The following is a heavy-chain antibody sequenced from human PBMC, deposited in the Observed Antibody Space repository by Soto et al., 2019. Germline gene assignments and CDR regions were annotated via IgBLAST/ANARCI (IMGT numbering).Heavy chain of an antibody. CDR3: ARDIVVVPAAIPQVDNNWFDP. D-gene: IGHD2-2*01. V-gene: IGHV1-18*01. Sequence: ASVKVSCKASGYTFTSYGISWVRQAPGQGLEWMGWISAHNGNTNYAQKLQGRVTMTTDTSTSTAYMELRSLRSDDTAVYYCARDIVVVPAAIPQVDNNWFDPWGQGTQVTVSS. J-gene: IGHJ5*02. CDR2: ISAHNGNT. CDR1: GYTFTSYG.